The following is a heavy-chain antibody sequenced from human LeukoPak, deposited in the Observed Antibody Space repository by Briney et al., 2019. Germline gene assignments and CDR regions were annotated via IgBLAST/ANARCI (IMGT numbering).Heavy chain of an antibody. CDR3: AREPSSGWSYFDY. J-gene: IGHJ4*02. Sequence: GESLRLSCAASGFTASSNYMSWVRQAPGKGLEWVSIIYSGGSTYYADSVKGRFTISRDSSKNTLYLQMNSLRAEDTAVYYCAREPSSGWSYFDYWGQGTLVTVSS. V-gene: IGHV3-53*01. CDR2: IYSGGST. CDR1: GFTASSNY. D-gene: IGHD6-19*01.